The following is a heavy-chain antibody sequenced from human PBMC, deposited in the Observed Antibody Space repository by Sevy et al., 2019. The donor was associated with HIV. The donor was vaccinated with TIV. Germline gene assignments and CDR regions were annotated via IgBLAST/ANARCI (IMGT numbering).Heavy chain of an antibody. Sequence: GGSLRLSCAASGFTFSGYTLHWVRQAPGKGLEWVAVISFDGSNKYDVDSVKGRFTISRDNSKNTLYLQMNSLRPEDTAVYYCARGGWDIVVVPAAFDIWGQGTMVTVSS. J-gene: IGHJ3*02. CDR2: ISFDGSNK. CDR1: GFTFSGYT. CDR3: ARGGWDIVVVPAAFDI. V-gene: IGHV3-30-3*01. D-gene: IGHD2-2*01.